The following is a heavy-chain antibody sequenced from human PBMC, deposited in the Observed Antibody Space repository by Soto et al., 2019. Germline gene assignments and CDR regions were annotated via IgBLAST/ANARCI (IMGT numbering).Heavy chain of an antibody. V-gene: IGHV1-2*04. J-gene: IGHJ6*02. CDR3: ARGWLRDTAMVTSSYYYYGMDV. CDR2: INPNSGST. CDR1: GYTFTSYG. Sequence: GASVKVTCKASGYTFTSYGISWVRQAPGQGLEWMGWINPNSGSTNYAQKLQGWVTMTRDTSISTAYMELSRLRSDDTAVYYCARGWLRDTAMVTSSYYYYGMDVWGQGTTVTVSS. D-gene: IGHD5-18*01.